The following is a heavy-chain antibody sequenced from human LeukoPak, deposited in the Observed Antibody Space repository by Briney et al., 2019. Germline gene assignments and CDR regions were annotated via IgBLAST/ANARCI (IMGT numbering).Heavy chain of an antibody. Sequence: PGGSLRLSCAASGFTFSSYAMHWVRQAPGKGLEYVSAINTNGGSTYYASSVKGRFTISRDNSKNTLYLQMGSLRAEDMAVYYCARLPGTTNAFDIWGQGTMVTVSS. CDR3: ARLPGTTNAFDI. V-gene: IGHV3-64*01. D-gene: IGHD1-7*01. J-gene: IGHJ3*02. CDR1: GFTFSSYA. CDR2: INTNGGST.